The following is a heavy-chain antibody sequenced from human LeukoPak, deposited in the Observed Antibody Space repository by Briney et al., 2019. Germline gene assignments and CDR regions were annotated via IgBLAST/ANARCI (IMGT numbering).Heavy chain of an antibody. D-gene: IGHD5-18*01. Sequence: PSETLSLTCTVSGGSISSYYWSWIRQPPGKGLEWIGYIYYSGSTNYNPSLKSRVTISVDTSKNQFSLKLSSVTAADTAVYYCATVDTWTGYFDYWGQGTLVTVSS. CDR2: IYYSGST. CDR3: ATVDTWTGYFDY. J-gene: IGHJ4*02. CDR1: GGSISSYY. V-gene: IGHV4-59*01.